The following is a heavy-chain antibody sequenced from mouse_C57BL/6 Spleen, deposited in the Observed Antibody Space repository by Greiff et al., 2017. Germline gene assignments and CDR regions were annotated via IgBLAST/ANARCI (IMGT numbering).Heavy chain of an antibody. Sequence: DVKLQESGPGLVKPSQSLSLTCSVTGYSITSGYYWNWIRQFPGNKLEWMGYISYDGSNNYNPSLKNRISITRDTSKSQFFLKLNSVTTEDTVTYYCARGGFITTVVAPYYFDYWGQGTTLTVSS. CDR1: GYSITSGYY. CDR3: ARGGFITTVVAPYYFDY. D-gene: IGHD1-1*01. CDR2: ISYDGSN. V-gene: IGHV3-6*01. J-gene: IGHJ2*01.